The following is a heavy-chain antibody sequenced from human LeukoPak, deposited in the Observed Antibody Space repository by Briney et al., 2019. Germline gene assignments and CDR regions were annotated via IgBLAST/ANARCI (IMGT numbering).Heavy chain of an antibody. V-gene: IGHV3-7*03. CDR2: IRQDGSEK. CDR3: ARRYFEY. J-gene: IGHJ4*02. Sequence: GGSLRLSCAGSGFTFSSYWMHWVRQAPGKGLEWVANIRQDGSEKYYVDSVKGRFTISRDNAKNALYLQMNSLRAEDTAVYYCARRYFEYWGQGTPVTVSS. CDR1: GFTFSSYW.